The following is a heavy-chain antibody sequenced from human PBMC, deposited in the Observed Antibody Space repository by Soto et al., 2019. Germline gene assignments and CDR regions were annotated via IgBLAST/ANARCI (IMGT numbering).Heavy chain of an antibody. CDR1: GFTFSSYA. CDR2: ISYDGSNK. V-gene: IGHV3-30-3*01. Sequence: GGSLRLSCAASGFTFSSYAMHWGRQASGKGLEWVAVISYDGSNKYEADSVKGRFTISRDNSKNTLYLQMNSLRAEDTAVYYCPRSVGYYDILTGLDYWGQGTLVTVSS. D-gene: IGHD3-9*01. J-gene: IGHJ4*02. CDR3: PRSVGYYDILTGLDY.